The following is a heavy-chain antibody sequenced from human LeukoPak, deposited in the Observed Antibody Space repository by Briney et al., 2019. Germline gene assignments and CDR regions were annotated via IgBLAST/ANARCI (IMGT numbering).Heavy chain of an antibody. CDR3: ARDGVVVAAATEFDY. CDR1: GYTFTSYY. V-gene: IGHV1-46*01. Sequence: ASVKVSCKASGYTFTSYYMHWVRQAPGQGLEWMGIINPSGGSTSYAQKFQGRVTMTRDTSTSTVYMELSSPRSEDTAVYYCARDGVVVAAATEFDYWGQGTLVTVSS. CDR2: INPSGGST. J-gene: IGHJ4*02. D-gene: IGHD2-15*01.